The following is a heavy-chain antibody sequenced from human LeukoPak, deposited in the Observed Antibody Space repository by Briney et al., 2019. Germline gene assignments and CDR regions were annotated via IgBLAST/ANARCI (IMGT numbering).Heavy chain of an antibody. D-gene: IGHD3-10*01. V-gene: IGHV3-7*03. Sequence: PGGSLRLSCAASGFTFSSYWMSWVRRAPGKGLEWVANIKQDGSEKYYVDSVKGRFTISRDNAKNSLYLQMNSLRAEDTAVYYCARELWFGEPSGNYGMDVWGKGTTVTVSS. J-gene: IGHJ6*04. CDR3: ARELWFGEPSGNYGMDV. CDR1: GFTFSSYW. CDR2: IKQDGSEK.